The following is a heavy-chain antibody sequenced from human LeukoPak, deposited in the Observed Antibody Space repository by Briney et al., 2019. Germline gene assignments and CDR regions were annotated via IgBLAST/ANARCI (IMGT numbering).Heavy chain of an antibody. V-gene: IGHV1-2*02. J-gene: IGHJ4*02. D-gene: IGHD3-22*01. CDR1: GYTFTGYY. CDR2: INPNSGGT. CDR3: ARGDATYYYDSSGTLWDY. Sequence: ASVKVSCKASGYTFTGYYMHWVRQAPGQGLEWMGWINPNSGGTNYAQKFQGRVTMTRDTSISTAYMELSRLRSDDTAVYYCARGDATYYYDSSGTLWDYWGQGTLVTVSS.